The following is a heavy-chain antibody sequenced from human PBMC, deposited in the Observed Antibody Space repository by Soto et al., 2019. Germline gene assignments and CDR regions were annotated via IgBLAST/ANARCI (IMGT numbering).Heavy chain of an antibody. V-gene: IGHV3-15*07. J-gene: IGHJ4*01. Sequence: GGSLRLSCAVSGLTFSTAWTNWVRQAPGKGLEWVGRIKSKSHGGTTDFAAPVRGRFAISRDDSKSIAHMEMNSLKIADTAVYYCSTDSYTDLTVVRLDNWGHGILVTVSS. CDR1: GLTFSTAW. D-gene: IGHD3-22*01. CDR3: STDSYTDLTVVRLDN. CDR2: IKSKSHGGTT.